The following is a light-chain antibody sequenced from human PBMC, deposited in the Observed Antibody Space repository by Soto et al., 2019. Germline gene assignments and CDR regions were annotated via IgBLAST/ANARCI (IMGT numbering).Light chain of an antibody. J-gene: IGLJ1*01. CDR3: SSYNTRTTVV. V-gene: IGLV2-14*03. Sequence: QSALTQPASVFGSPGQSITFSCTGTSSDVGGYNFVSWYQQHPGKAPKLMIYEVSSRPSGVSNRFSGSKSGNTASLTISGLQNEDEADYYCSSYNTRTTVVFRTGTKVTVL. CDR1: SSDVGGYNF. CDR2: EVS.